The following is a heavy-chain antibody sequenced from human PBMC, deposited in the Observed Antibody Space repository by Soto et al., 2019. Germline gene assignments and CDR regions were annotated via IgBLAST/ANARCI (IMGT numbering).Heavy chain of an antibody. D-gene: IGHD3-10*01. CDR3: AGGERWFGELLVQS. CDR1: GGSVSSGSYY. CDR2: IYYSGST. V-gene: IGHV4-61*01. J-gene: IGHJ4*02. Sequence: QVQLQESGPGLVKPSETLSLTCTVSGGSVSSGSYYWSWIRQPPGKGLEWIGYIYYSGSTNYNPSLKSRVTISVDTSKNQFSLKLSSVTAADTAVYYCAGGERWFGELLVQSWGQGTLVTVSS.